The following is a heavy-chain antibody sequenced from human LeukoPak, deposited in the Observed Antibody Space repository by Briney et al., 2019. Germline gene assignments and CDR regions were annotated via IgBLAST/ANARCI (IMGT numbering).Heavy chain of an antibody. Sequence: SETLSLTCTVSGGSISSRSYYWGWIRQPPGKGLEWIGSIYYSGTTYYNPFLKSRVTISVDTSKNRFSLELSSVTAADTAVYYCARSYCSSTTCYAVGAFDIWGQGTMVTVSS. CDR2: IYYSGTT. V-gene: IGHV4-39*01. CDR1: GGSISSRSYY. J-gene: IGHJ3*02. CDR3: ARSYCSSTTCYAVGAFDI. D-gene: IGHD2-2*01.